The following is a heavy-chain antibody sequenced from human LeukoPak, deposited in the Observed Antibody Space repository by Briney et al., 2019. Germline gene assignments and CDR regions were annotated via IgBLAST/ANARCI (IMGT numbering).Heavy chain of an antibody. CDR2: TSSSRSHT. CDR3: ATYYYDSSGYHEGAFDI. CDR1: GFTFSDYY. D-gene: IGHD3-22*01. Sequence: GGSLRLSCAGSGFTFSDYYMSWIRQAPGKGLEWLSKTSSSRSHTTYSDSVKGRFTISRDNAKNSVYLQMNSLRAEDTAVYYCATYYYDSSGYHEGAFDIWGQGTMVTVSS. V-gene: IGHV3-11*06. J-gene: IGHJ3*02.